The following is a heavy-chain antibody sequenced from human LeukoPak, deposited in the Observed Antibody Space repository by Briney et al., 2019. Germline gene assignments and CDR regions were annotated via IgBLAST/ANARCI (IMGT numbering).Heavy chain of an antibody. D-gene: IGHD5-18*01. CDR3: ARSNTASLDY. CDR1: GYTFTTYP. V-gene: IGHV7-4-1*02. CDR2: ISTNTGNP. J-gene: IGHJ4*02. Sequence: ASVKVSFKASGYTFTTYPMNWVRQAPGQGLEWMGWISTNTGNPTYAQGFTRRFVFSLDTSVSTAWLQISGLKAEDTAVYYCARSNTASLDYWGQGTLVTVSS.